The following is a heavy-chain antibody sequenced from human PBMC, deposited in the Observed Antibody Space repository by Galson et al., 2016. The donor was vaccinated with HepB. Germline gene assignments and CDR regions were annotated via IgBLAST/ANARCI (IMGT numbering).Heavy chain of an antibody. Sequence: SLRLSCAASGFTFSSYDMHWVRQPTGKGLEWVSAINAAGDTYYPDSVKGRFTISREDAKNSLYLQMTSLRAGDTAVYYCARGRYGDHWYFDLWGRGTLVTVS. D-gene: IGHD4-17*01. CDR1: GFTFSSYD. V-gene: IGHV3-13*04. CDR3: ARGRYGDHWYFDL. J-gene: IGHJ2*01. CDR2: INAAGDT.